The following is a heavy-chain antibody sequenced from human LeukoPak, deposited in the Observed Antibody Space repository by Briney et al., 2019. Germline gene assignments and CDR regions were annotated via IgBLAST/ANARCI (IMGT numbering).Heavy chain of an antibody. CDR1: GGSISSSSYY. CDR3: ARSNNGGESYYFYYMDV. D-gene: IGHD3-16*01. Sequence: PSETLSLTCTVSGGSISSSSYYWGWIRQPPGKGLEWIGSIYYRGSTYYIPSLKSRVTISVDTSKNQFSLNLRSVTAADTAVYYCARSNNGGESYYFYYMDVWGKGTTVTVSS. CDR2: IYYRGST. J-gene: IGHJ6*03. V-gene: IGHV4-39*07.